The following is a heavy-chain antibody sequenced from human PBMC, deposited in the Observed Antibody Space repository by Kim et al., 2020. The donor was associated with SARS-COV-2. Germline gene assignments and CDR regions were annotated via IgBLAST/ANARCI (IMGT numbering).Heavy chain of an antibody. CDR1: GGSISSSSYY. D-gene: IGHD3-16*02. CDR3: ARQSGYDYVWGSYRFDY. Sequence: SETLSLTCTVSGGSISSSSYYWGWIRQPPGKGLEWIGSIYYSGSTYYNPSLKSRVTISVDTSKNQFSLKLSSVTAADTAVYYCARQSGYDYVWGSYRFDYWGQGTLVTVSS. V-gene: IGHV4-39*01. J-gene: IGHJ4*02. CDR2: IYYSGST.